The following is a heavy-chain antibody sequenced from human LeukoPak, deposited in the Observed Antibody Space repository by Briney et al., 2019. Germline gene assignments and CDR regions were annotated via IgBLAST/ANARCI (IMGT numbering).Heavy chain of an antibody. CDR1: GYTFTSYY. Sequence: ASVKVSCKASGYTFTSYYMHWVRQAPGQGLEWMGIINPSGGSTSYAQKFQGRVTMTRDTSTSTVYMELSSLRSEDTAAYYCARDRGELNFDYWGQGTLVTVSS. CDR2: INPSGGST. V-gene: IGHV1-46*01. CDR3: ARDRGELNFDY. D-gene: IGHD1-26*01. J-gene: IGHJ4*02.